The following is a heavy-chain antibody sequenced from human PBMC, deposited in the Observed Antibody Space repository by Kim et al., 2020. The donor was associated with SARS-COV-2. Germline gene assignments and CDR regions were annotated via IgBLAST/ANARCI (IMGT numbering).Heavy chain of an antibody. V-gene: IGHV3-23*01. D-gene: IGHD3-10*01. J-gene: IGHJ4*02. CDR3: AKDEPGDY. CDR2: GGNT. Sequence: GGNTDYTDSVKGRFTIARDKSKSTLYLQMNSLRAEDSALYYWAKDEPGDYWGQGTLVTVSS.